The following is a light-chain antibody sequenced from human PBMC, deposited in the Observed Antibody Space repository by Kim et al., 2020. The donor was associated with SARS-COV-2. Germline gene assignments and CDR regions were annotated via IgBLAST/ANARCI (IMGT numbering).Light chain of an antibody. CDR3: SSYTSSSTYV. CDR2: DVS. CDR1: SSDVGGYNY. J-gene: IGLJ1*01. Sequence: QSALTQPASVSGSPGQSITISCTGTSSDVGGYNYVSWYQQHPGKAPKLMIYDVSKRPSGISNRFSGSKSGNTASLTISGLQADDEADYYCSSYTSSSTYVFGSGTRSPS. V-gene: IGLV2-14*01.